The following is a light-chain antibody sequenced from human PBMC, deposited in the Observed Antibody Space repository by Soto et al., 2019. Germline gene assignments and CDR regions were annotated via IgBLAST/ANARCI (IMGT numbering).Light chain of an antibody. Sequence: IAMTHCPSTLSACVGIRVIITWRASQSISNWLAWYQQKPGKAPKLLIYKTSNLESGVPSRFSGSGSGTECSHTINSLRLGIFATSYCQPFQSFSLTLRGETKVDNK. CDR1: QSISNW. V-gene: IGKV1-5*03. J-gene: IGKJ4*01. CDR2: KTS. CDR3: QPFQSFSLT.